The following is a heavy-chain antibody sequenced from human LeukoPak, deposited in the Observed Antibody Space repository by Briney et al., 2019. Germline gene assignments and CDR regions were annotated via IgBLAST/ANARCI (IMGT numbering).Heavy chain of an antibody. V-gene: IGHV4-59*12. CDR1: GGSINFYY. Sequence: SETLSLTCTVSGGSINFYYWHWMRQPPGKGLEWIGHTFYSGNVKYNPSLESRVTISVDRSKNQFSLKLSSVTAADTAVYYCARVKGGRYCSGGSCYPAGYFDYWGQGTLVTVSS. CDR3: ARVKGGRYCSGGSCYPAGYFDY. CDR2: TFYSGNV. J-gene: IGHJ4*02. D-gene: IGHD2-15*01.